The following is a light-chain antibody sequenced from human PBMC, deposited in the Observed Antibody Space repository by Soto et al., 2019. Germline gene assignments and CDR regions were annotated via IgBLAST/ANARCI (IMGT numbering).Light chain of an antibody. V-gene: IGKV1-39*01. CDR2: AAS. CDR3: QQSYSAPRT. Sequence: DIQMTQSPSSLSASVEDRVIITCRASQSISSYLNWYQRKPGRAPSLLIYAASSLQSGVPSRFSGSGSGTDFTLTISSLQPEDSATYYCQQSYSAPRTFGQGTKVDIK. J-gene: IGKJ1*01. CDR1: QSISSY.